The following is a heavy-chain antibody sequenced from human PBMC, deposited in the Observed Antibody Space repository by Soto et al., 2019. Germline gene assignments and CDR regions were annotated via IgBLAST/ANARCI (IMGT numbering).Heavy chain of an antibody. Sequence: QVQLVESGGGVVQPGRSLRLSCAASGFTFSSYGMHWVRQAPGKGLEWVAVISYDGSNKYYADSVKGRFTISRDNSKNTLYLQMNSLRAEDTAVYYYAKDRVPGLDILTGPSLYYYYYGMDVWGQGTTVTVSS. D-gene: IGHD3-9*01. J-gene: IGHJ6*02. CDR1: GFTFSSYG. CDR2: ISYDGSNK. CDR3: AKDRVPGLDILTGPSLYYYYYGMDV. V-gene: IGHV3-30*18.